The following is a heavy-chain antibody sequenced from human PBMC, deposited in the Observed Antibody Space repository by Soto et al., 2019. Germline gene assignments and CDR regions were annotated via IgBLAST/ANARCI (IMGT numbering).Heavy chain of an antibody. CDR1: GGTFSSYA. J-gene: IGHJ6*02. CDR3: ARGHYSNYVPTPYYYDGMDV. CDR2: IIPIFGTA. Sequence: QVQLVQSGAEVKKPGSSVKVSCKASGGTFSSYAISWVRQAPGQGLEWMGGIIPIFGTANYAQKFQGRVTITADESTSTAYMELSSLRSEDTAVYYCARGHYSNYVPTPYYYDGMDVWGQGTTVTVSS. D-gene: IGHD4-4*01. V-gene: IGHV1-69*12.